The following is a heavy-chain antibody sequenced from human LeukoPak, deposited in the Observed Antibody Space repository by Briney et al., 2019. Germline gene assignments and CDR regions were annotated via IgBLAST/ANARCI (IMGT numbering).Heavy chain of an antibody. J-gene: IGHJ3*02. CDR2: INPSGGST. V-gene: IGHV1-46*01. Sequence: GASVKVSCKASGYTFTSYYMHWVRQAPGQGPEWMGIINPSGGSTSYAQKFQGRVTMTRDMSTSTVYMELSSLRSEDTAVYYCARDRAPACGGDCYSDAFDIWGQGTMVTVSS. CDR1: GYTFTSYY. D-gene: IGHD2-21*02. CDR3: ARDRAPACGGDCYSDAFDI.